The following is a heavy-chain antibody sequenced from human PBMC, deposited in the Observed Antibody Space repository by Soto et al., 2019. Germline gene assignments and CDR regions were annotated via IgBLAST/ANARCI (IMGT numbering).Heavy chain of an antibody. CDR2: IYYSGST. D-gene: IGHD3-10*01. Sequence: SETLSLTCTVSGGSISSSRYYWGWIRQPPGKGLEWSGYIYYSGSTHYNPSLKSRVTISVDTSKNQFSLKLSSVTAADTAVYYCARVWGGAFDIWGQGTMVTVSS. J-gene: IGHJ3*02. V-gene: IGHV4-39*07. CDR1: GGSISSSRYY. CDR3: ARVWGGAFDI.